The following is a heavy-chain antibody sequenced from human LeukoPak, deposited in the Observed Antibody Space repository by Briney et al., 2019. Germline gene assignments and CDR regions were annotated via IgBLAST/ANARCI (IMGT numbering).Heavy chain of an antibody. CDR3: ECAGY. Sequence: PSETLSLTCTVSGGSLSGYYWNWIRQPPGKGLEWLGYIYSSGRTNYNPSLKSRVTISVGTSKNQFSLKLNSVTAADTAVYYCECAGYWGQGTLVTVSS. J-gene: IGHJ4*02. CDR1: GGSLSGYY. CDR2: IYSSGRT. V-gene: IGHV4-4*09.